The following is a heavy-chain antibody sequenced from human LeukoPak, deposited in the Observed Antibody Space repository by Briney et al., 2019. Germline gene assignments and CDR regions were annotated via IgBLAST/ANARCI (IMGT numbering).Heavy chain of an antibody. V-gene: IGHV3-9*01. D-gene: IGHD3-3*01. Sequence: GGSLRLSCAASGFTFDDYAMHWVRQAPGKGLEWVSGISWNSGSIGYADSVKGRFTISRDNAKNSLYLQMNRLRAEDTALYYCAKAPYYDFWSGYLGYWGQGTLVTVSS. J-gene: IGHJ4*02. CDR3: AKAPYYDFWSGYLGY. CDR2: ISWNSGSI. CDR1: GFTFDDYA.